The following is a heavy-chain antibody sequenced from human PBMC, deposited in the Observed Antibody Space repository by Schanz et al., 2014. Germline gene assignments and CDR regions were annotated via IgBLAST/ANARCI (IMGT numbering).Heavy chain of an antibody. CDR1: EYSFTSYS. CDR2: INTGSGDT. J-gene: IGHJ4*02. Sequence: QVHLVQSGAEVKRPGASVKVSCKASEYSFTSYSMHWVRQAPGQRLEWMGWINTGSGDTKYSQNFQGRVTITRDTSASTAYMELSSLRAEDTAVYSCARGIGGYGANNDFDYWGQGTLVNVSS. V-gene: IGHV1-3*04. CDR3: ARGIGGYGANNDFDY. D-gene: IGHD5-12*01.